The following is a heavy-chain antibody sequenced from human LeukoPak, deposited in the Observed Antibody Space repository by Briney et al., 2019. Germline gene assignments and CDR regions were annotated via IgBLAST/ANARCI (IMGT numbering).Heavy chain of an antibody. CDR3: AKEGRVCTIEDGLFI. J-gene: IGHJ4*02. Sequence: PGGSLRLLCAASGFTLSSYEVNWVRQAPGKGLEWVSYISSSGNTIYYADSVKGRFTISRDNSKNTLYLQMNSLRADDTAVYYCAKEGRVCTIEDGLFICGQRSLLTVSS. CDR2: ISSSGNTI. V-gene: IGHV3-48*03. CDR1: GFTLSSYE. D-gene: IGHD5/OR15-5a*01.